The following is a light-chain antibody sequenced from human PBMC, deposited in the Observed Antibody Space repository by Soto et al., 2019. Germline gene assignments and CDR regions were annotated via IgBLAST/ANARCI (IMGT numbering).Light chain of an antibody. CDR3: LHDYNYPRT. CDR1: QDISSD. Sequence: AIQMTQSPSSLSASVGDRVTITCRASQDISSDLGWYQQQPGKAPKLLIYAATSLHDGVSSRFSGSGSGTQCTLTISSLQPEDFATYYCLHDYNYPRTFGQGTKVEI. CDR2: AAT. V-gene: IGKV1-6*01. J-gene: IGKJ1*01.